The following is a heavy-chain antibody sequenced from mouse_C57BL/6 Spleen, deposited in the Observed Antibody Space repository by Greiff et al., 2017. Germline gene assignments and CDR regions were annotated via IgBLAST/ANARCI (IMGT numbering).Heavy chain of an antibody. CDR1: GFTFSSYA. CDR2: ISSGGDYI. D-gene: IGHD3-2*02. CDR3: TREDTAQATGAMDY. J-gene: IGHJ4*01. V-gene: IGHV5-9-1*02. Sequence: EVQGVESGEGLVKPGGSLKLSCAASGFTFSSYAMSWVRQTPEKRLEWVAYISSGGDYIYYADTVKGRFTITRDNARNTLYLQMSSLKSEDTAMYYCTREDTAQATGAMDYWGQGTSVTVSS.